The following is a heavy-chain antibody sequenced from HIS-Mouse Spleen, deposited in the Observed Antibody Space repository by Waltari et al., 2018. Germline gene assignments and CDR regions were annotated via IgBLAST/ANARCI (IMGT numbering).Heavy chain of an antibody. Sequence: QLQLQEPGPGLVKPSETLSLTCTVSGGSISSISYYWGWIRQPPGKGLEWIGSIYYSGSTYYNPSLKSRVTISVDTSKNQFSLKLSSVTAADTAVYYCAREIPYSSSWYDWYFDLWGRGTLVTVSS. CDR2: IYYSGST. CDR1: GGSISSISYY. CDR3: AREIPYSSSWYDWYFDL. V-gene: IGHV4-39*07. J-gene: IGHJ2*01. D-gene: IGHD6-13*01.